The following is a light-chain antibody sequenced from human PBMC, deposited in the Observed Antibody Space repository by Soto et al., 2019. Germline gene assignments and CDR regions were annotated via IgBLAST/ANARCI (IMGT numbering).Light chain of an antibody. CDR1: QSVRSMH. CDR2: GGS. CDR3: QVCGTSPLFA. Sequence: EILLTQSPGTLSLSPGERAALSCRASQSVRSMHLAWYQQRPGQAPRLLIYGGSSRASGIPERFSGSGSGTDLALVINRLEPEDFALYYCQVCGTSPLFAFGPGTKV. V-gene: IGKV3-20*01. J-gene: IGKJ3*01.